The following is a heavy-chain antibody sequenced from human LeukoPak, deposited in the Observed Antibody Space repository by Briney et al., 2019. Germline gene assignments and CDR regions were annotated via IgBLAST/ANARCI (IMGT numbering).Heavy chain of an antibody. CDR2: ISASGGST. Sequence: PGGSLRLSCAASEFTFSSYAMQWVRQAPGKGLEWVSGISASGGSTYYADSVKGRFTISRDNSKNSLFLQMNSLRDEDTAVYYCASGFSSSPYFDYWGQGTLVTVSS. V-gene: IGHV3-23*01. CDR1: EFTFSSYA. J-gene: IGHJ4*02. D-gene: IGHD6-6*01. CDR3: ASGFSSSPYFDY.